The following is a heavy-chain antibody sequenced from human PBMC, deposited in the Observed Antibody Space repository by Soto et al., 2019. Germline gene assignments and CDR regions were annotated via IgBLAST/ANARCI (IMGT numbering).Heavy chain of an antibody. CDR1: GFTFSSYA. J-gene: IGHJ6*02. D-gene: IGHD5-12*01. Sequence: GGSLRLSCAASGFTFSSYAMHWVRQAPGKGLEWVAVISYDGSNKYYADSVKGRFTISRDNSKNTLYLQMNSLRAEDTAVYYCARVGYDCPPYYYYGMDVWGQGTTVTVSS. CDR3: ARVGYDCPPYYYYGMDV. V-gene: IGHV3-30-3*01. CDR2: ISYDGSNK.